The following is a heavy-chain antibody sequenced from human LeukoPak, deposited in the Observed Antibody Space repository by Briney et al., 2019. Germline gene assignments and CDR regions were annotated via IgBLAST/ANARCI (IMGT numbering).Heavy chain of an antibody. CDR3: ARPDAVADYFEY. CDR1: GFTFSSYA. CDR2: ISYDGSNK. V-gene: IGHV3-30-3*01. Sequence: GGALRLSCAASGFTFSSYAMSWVRQAPGKGLEWVAIISYDGSNKYYADSVKGRFTISRDNSKNTLYLQMNSLRAEDTAVYYCARPDAVADYFEYWGQGTLVTVSS. J-gene: IGHJ4*02. D-gene: IGHD6-19*01.